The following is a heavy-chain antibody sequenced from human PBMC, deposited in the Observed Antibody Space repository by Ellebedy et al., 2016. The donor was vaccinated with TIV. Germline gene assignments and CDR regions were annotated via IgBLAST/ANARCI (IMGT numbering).Heavy chain of an antibody. D-gene: IGHD3-10*01. V-gene: IGHV1-69*13. CDR3: ARDFLRAPDGSESYNNWFDP. J-gene: IGHJ5*02. CDR2: IIPIFGTA. CDR1: GGIFSTYG. Sequence: ASVKVSXKASGGIFSTYGINWVRQAPGQGLEWMGGIIPIFGTANYAQKFQDRVTITADESTRTAYMELSSLRSEDTAVYYCARDFLRAPDGSESYNNWFDPWGQGTLVTVSS.